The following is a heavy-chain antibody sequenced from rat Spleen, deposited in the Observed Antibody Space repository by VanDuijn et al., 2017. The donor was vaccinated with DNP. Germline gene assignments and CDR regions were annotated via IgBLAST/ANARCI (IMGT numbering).Heavy chain of an antibody. CDR3: VRWNSGHFDY. V-gene: IGHV5-25*01. CDR2: ISTGGGNT. Sequence: EVQLVESGGGLVQPGRSLKLSCAASGFTFSHYYMAWVRQAPTKGLEWVASISTGGGNTYYGDSVKGRFAISRDNAKSTLYLQMNSLRSEDMATYYCVRWNSGHFDYWGQGVMVTVSS. CDR1: GFTFSHYY. J-gene: IGHJ2*01. D-gene: IGHD4-3*01.